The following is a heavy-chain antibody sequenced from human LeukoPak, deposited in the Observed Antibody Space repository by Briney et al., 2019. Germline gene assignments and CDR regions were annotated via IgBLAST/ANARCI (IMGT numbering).Heavy chain of an antibody. J-gene: IGHJ4*02. D-gene: IGHD4/OR15-4a*01. CDR3: ARELANCGKLDY. V-gene: IGHV4-61*02. CDR2: IYMSGST. CDR1: GGSISSGSCF. Sequence: SETLSLTCTVSGGSISSGSCFWSWIRQPAGKGLEWIGRIYMSGSTNYNPSLKSRVTISLDTSKNQFSLKLSSVTAADTALYYCARELANCGKLDYWGQGTLVTVSS.